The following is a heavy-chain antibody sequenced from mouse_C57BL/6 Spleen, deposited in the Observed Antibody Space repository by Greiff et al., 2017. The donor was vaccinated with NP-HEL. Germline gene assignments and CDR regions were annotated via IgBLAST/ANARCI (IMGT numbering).Heavy chain of an antibody. CDR1: GFTFSDYG. Sequence: EVKVVESGGGLVKPGGSLKLSCAASGFTFSDYGMHWVRQAPEKGLEWVAYISSGSSTIYYADTVQGRFTISRDNAKNTLFLQMTSLRSEDTAMYYCARTGYDVYYFDYWGQGTTLTVSS. V-gene: IGHV5-17*01. D-gene: IGHD2-2*01. CDR3: ARTGYDVYYFDY. CDR2: ISSGSSTI. J-gene: IGHJ2*01.